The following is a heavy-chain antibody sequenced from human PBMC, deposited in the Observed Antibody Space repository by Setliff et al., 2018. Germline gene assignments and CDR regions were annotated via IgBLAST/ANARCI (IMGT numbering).Heavy chain of an antibody. CDR2: IIPIFGTA. CDR3: AKRGSSSAFDY. J-gene: IGHJ4*02. CDR1: GGTFNSYA. Sequence: GASVKVSCKASGGTFNSYAISWVRQAPGQGLEWMGGIIPIFGTANYAQKFQGRVTITTDESTSTAYMELSSLRSEDTAVYYCAKRGSSSAFDYWGQGTLVTVSS. D-gene: IGHD6-13*01. V-gene: IGHV1-69*05.